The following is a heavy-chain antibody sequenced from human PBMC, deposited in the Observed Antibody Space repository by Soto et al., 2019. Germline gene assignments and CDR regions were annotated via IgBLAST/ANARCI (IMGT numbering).Heavy chain of an antibody. CDR3: ARGATSPSY. CDR2: ISNDGSDK. CDR1: GFTFNNYG. V-gene: IGHV3-30*03. J-gene: IGHJ4*02. Sequence: QVQLVESGGGVVQPGRSLRLSCAASGFTFNNYGMHWVRQAPGKGLEWVAVISNDGSDKYYADSVKGRLTISRDNSKNTVYLQMNSLRAEDTAVYYCARGATSPSYWGQGTLVTVSS.